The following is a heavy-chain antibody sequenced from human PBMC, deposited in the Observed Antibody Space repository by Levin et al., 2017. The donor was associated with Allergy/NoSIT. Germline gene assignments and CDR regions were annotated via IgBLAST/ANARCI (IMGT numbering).Heavy chain of an antibody. CDR1: GASIISSGNY. V-gene: IGHV4-39*01. CDR3: AKHDGTVSLNWFDP. J-gene: IGHJ5*02. CDR2: ILYSGRT. D-gene: IGHD1-1*01. Sequence: SETLSLTCSVSGASIISSGNYWGWIRQPPGKGPEWIGSILYSGRTYYTPSLKTRVTISVDTSKNQFSLQLSSVTAADTAVYYCAKHDGTVSLNWFDPWGQGTLVTVSS.